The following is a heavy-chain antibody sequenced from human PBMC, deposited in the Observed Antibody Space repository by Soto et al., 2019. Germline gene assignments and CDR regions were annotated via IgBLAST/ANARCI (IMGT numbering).Heavy chain of an antibody. J-gene: IGHJ4*02. V-gene: IGHV3-53*01. CDR2: IYSGGST. D-gene: IGHD2-8*01. CDR3: ARERPYCTNGVCYTPGFDY. Sequence: GSLRLSCAASGFTVSSNYMSWVRQAPGKGLEWVSVIYSGGSTYYADSVKGRFTISRDNSKNTLYLQMNSLRAEDTAVYYCARERPYCTNGVCYTPGFDYWGQGTLVTVSS. CDR1: GFTVSSNY.